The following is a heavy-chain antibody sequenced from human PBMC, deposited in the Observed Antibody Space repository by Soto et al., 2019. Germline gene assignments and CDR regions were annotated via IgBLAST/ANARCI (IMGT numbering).Heavy chain of an antibody. V-gene: IGHV4-39*02. CDR2: IYYRGNT. Sequence: QLQLQESGPGLVKPSETLSLTCTVSGGSISSSSYYWGWIRQPPGKGLEWIGSIYYRGNTYYNPSLKSRVTISVDTSKNQFSLKLSSVTAADTAVYYCAREGGGYCSGGSCHVDYWGQGTLVTVSS. J-gene: IGHJ4*02. CDR3: AREGGGYCSGGSCHVDY. CDR1: GGSISSSSYY. D-gene: IGHD2-15*01.